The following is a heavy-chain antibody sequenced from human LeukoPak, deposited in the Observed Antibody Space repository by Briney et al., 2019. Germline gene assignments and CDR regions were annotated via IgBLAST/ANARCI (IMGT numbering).Heavy chain of an antibody. J-gene: IGHJ6*02. CDR2: IKQDGSEK. CDR3: ARGSVSPGTYYYYGMDV. Sequence: GGSLRLSCAASGFTFSSYWMSWVRQAPGKGLEWVANIKQDGSEKYYVDSVKGRFTISRDNAKNSLYLQMNSLRAEDTAVYYCARGSVSPGTYYYYGMDVWGQGTTVTVSS. V-gene: IGHV3-7*01. CDR1: GFTFSSYW. D-gene: IGHD6-13*01.